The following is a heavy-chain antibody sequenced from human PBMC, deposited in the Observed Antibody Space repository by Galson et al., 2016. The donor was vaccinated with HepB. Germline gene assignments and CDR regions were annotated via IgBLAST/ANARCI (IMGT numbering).Heavy chain of an antibody. CDR3: ARAVMLGRGMDV. CDR2: TFYRSTWEN. D-gene: IGHD3-10*01. Sequence: CAISGDSVYNNSAAWVWIRQSPSRGLEWLGRTFYRSTWENHYAGSVKNRITISPDISRNQFSLHLNSVTPEDTAVYYCARAVMLGRGMDVWGQGTTVTVSS. V-gene: IGHV6-1*01. J-gene: IGHJ6*02. CDR1: GDSVYNNSAA.